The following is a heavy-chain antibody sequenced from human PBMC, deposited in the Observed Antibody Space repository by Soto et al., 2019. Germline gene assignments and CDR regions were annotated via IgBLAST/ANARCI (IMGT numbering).Heavy chain of an antibody. D-gene: IGHD5-12*01. Sequence: GGSLRLSCAASGFIFSSYAMSWVLQAPGKGLEWVSAISGSGGSTYYADSVKGRFTISRDNSKNTLYLQMNSLRAEDTAVYCCAKDLCRYSGYDFCAFDIWGQGTMVTVSS. J-gene: IGHJ3*02. CDR3: AKDLCRYSGYDFCAFDI. V-gene: IGHV3-23*01. CDR1: GFIFSSYA. CDR2: ISGSGGST.